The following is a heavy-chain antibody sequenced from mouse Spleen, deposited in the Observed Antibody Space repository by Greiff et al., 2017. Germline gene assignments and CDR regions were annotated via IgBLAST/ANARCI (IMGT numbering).Heavy chain of an antibody. Sequence: VKLQESGAELVRPGTSVKVSCKASGYAFTNYLIEWVKQRPGQGLEWIGVINPGSGGTNYNEKFKGKATLTADKSSSTAYMQLSSLTSDDSAVYFCARRDYYGSSPFDYWGQGTTLTVSS. V-gene: IGHV1-54*01. J-gene: IGHJ2*01. CDR2: INPGSGGT. CDR1: GYAFTNYL. D-gene: IGHD1-1*01. CDR3: ARRDYYGSSPFDY.